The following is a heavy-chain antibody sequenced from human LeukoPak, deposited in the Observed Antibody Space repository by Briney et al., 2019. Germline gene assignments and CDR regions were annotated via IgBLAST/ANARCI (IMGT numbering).Heavy chain of an antibody. V-gene: IGHV5-51*01. Sequence: GESLKISCKGSGCSFTSYWIGWVRQMPGKGLEWMGIIYPGDSDTRYSPSFQGQVTISADKSISTAYLQWSSLKASDTAMYYCARQYYDYVWGSDNWFDPWGQGTLVTVSS. D-gene: IGHD3-16*01. CDR2: IYPGDSDT. CDR1: GCSFTSYW. J-gene: IGHJ5*02. CDR3: ARQYYDYVWGSDNWFDP.